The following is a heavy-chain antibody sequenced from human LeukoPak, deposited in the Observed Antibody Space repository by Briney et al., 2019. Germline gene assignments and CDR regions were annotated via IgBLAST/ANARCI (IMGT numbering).Heavy chain of an antibody. J-gene: IGHJ4*02. CDR2: ISGSGGST. Sequence: GGSLRLSCAASGFTFSSYAMSWVRQAPGKGLEWVSAISGSGGSTYYADSVKGRFTISRDNSKNTLYLQMNSLGAEDTAVYYRAKDLVKYSSGWRLDYWGQGTLVTVSS. CDR1: GFTFSSYA. D-gene: IGHD6-19*01. V-gene: IGHV3-23*01. CDR3: AKDLVKYSSGWRLDY.